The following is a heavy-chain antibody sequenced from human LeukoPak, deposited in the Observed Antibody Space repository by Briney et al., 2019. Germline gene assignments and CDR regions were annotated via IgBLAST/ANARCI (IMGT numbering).Heavy chain of an antibody. CDR3: ARGNNYGSFNDF. Sequence: NPSETLSLTCTVSGGSINNYYWSWIRQAAGKGLEWIGRIYSSGSTKTNPSLKSRVTMSVDMSKNQFSLRLSSVTAADTAVYYCARGNNYGSFNDFWGQGTLVTVSS. V-gene: IGHV4-4*07. D-gene: IGHD3-10*01. CDR1: GGSINNYY. CDR2: IYSSGST. J-gene: IGHJ4*02.